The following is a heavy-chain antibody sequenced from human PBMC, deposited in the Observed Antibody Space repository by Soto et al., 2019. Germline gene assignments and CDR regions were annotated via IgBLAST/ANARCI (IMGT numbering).Heavy chain of an antibody. CDR3: ARSRGYWYFDL. Sequence: LSLTCTVSGGSISSYYWSWIRQPPGKGLEWIGYIYYSGSTNYNPSLKSRVTISVDTSKNQLSLKLSSVTAADTAVYYCARSRGYWYFDLWGRGTLVTVPQ. J-gene: IGHJ2*01. CDR1: GGSISSYY. V-gene: IGHV4-59*01. CDR2: IYYSGST. D-gene: IGHD5-12*01.